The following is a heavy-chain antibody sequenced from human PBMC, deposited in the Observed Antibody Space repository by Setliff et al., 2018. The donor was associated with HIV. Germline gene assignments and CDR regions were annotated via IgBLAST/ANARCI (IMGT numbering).Heavy chain of an antibody. CDR1: GFTFSSYW. V-gene: IGHV3-33*06. CDR3: AKDRGPEGAPYSYYGMDV. J-gene: IGHJ6*02. CDR2: IWYDGSNK. Sequence: PGGSLRLSCAASGFTFSSYWMSWVRQAPGKGLEWVAIIWYDGSNKYYADSVKGRFTISRDNSKNTLYLQMNSLRAEDTAVYYCAKDRGPEGAPYSYYGMDVWGQGTTVTV.